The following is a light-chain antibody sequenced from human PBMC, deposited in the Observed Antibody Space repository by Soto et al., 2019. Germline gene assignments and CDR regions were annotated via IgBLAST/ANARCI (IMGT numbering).Light chain of an antibody. CDR3: QQYVDSPYT. J-gene: IGKJ2*01. V-gene: IGKV3-20*01. Sequence: EIVLTQSPATLSLSPGERATLSCRASQSLSSTYLAWYQQKPGQAPRLLIYTASSRATGIPDRFSGSGSGTDFTLTISSLEPEDFAVYFCQQYVDSPYTFGQGTKLDIK. CDR2: TAS. CDR1: QSLSSTY.